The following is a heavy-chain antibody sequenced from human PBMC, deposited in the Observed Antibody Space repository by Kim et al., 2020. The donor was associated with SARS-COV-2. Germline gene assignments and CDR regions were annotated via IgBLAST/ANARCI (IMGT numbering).Heavy chain of an antibody. V-gene: IGHV1-18*04. CDR1: GYTFTSYG. D-gene: IGHD6-13*01. CDR3: ARALRGSWYTFFDY. Sequence: ASVKVSCKASGYTFTSYGISWVRQAPGQGLEWMGWISAYNGNTNYAQKLQGRVTMTTDTSTSTAYMELRSLRSDDTAVYYCARALRGSWYTFFDYWGQGTLVTVSS. CDR2: ISAYNGNT. J-gene: IGHJ4*02.